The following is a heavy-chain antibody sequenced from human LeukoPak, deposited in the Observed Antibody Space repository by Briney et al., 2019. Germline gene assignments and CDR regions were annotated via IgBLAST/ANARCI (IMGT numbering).Heavy chain of an antibody. CDR3: ARDSYDYVWGSYRPGADY. D-gene: IGHD3-16*02. Sequence: GGSLRLSCAASGFTFSSYGMHWVRQAPGKGLEWVAFIRYDGSNKYYADSVKGRFTISRDNSKNTLYLQMNSLRAEDTAVYYCARDSYDYVWGSYRPGADYWGQGTLVTVSS. V-gene: IGHV3-30*02. CDR1: GFTFSSYG. J-gene: IGHJ4*02. CDR2: IRYDGSNK.